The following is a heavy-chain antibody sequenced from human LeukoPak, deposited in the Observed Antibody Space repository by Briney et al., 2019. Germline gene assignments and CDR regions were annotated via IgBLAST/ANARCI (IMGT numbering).Heavy chain of an antibody. CDR2: ISYDGSNK. CDR1: ALTFSSYA. CDR3: ARDKYYYDSSGYSLCLAY. J-gene: IGHJ4*02. D-gene: IGHD3-22*01. Sequence: PGGSLRLSCAASALTFSSYAMHWVRQAPGKGLEWVAVISYDGSNKYYADSVKGRFTISRDNSKNTLYLQMNSLRAEDTAVYYCARDKYYYDSSGYSLCLAYWGQGTLVTVSS. V-gene: IGHV3-30-3*01.